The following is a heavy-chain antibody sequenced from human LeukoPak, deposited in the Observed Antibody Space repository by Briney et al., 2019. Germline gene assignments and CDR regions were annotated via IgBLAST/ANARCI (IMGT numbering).Heavy chain of an antibody. V-gene: IGHV1-2*06. CDR3: ARGTGNYGDYVVY. D-gene: IGHD4-17*01. J-gene: IGHJ4*02. Sequence: ASVKVSCKASGYTFTGYYMHWVRQAPRQGLEWMGRINPNSGGTNYAQKFQGRVTMTRDTSISTAYMELSRLRSDDTAVYYCARGTGNYGDYVVYWGQGTLVTVSS. CDR2: INPNSGGT. CDR1: GYTFTGYY.